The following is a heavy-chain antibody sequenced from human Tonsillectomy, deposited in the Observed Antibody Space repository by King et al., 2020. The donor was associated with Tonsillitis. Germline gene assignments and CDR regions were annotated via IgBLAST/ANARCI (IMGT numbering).Heavy chain of an antibody. CDR3: AREGVGGYGLGYDSSGPFDY. CDR1: GFTFSTYS. J-gene: IGHJ4*02. CDR2: ISTSSSYI. Sequence: VQLVESGGGLVKPGGSLRLSSAASGFTFSTYSMNWVRQAPGKGLEWVSSISTSSSYIYYADSVKGRFTISRDNAQNSLYLQMNSLRAEDTAVYYCAREGVGGYGLGYDSSGPFDYWGQGTLVTVSS. V-gene: IGHV3-21*01. D-gene: IGHD3-22*01.